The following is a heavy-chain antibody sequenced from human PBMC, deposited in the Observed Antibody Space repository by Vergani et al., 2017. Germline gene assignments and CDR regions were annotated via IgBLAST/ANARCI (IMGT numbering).Heavy chain of an antibody. V-gene: IGHV4-39*01. CDR3: ARRFSGDYFDY. CDR1: GGSISSSSYY. CDR2: IYYSGST. J-gene: IGHJ4*02. Sequence: QLQLQESGPGLVKPSETLSLTCTVSGGSISSSSYYWGWIRQPPGKGLEWIGSIYYSGSTSYNPSLKSRVTISVDTAKNQCSLKLSSVTAADTAVYYCARRFSGDYFDYWGQGTLVTVSS. D-gene: IGHD4-17*01.